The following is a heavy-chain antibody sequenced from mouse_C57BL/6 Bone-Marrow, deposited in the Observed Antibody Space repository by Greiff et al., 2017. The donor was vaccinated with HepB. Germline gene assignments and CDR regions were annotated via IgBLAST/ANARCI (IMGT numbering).Heavy chain of an antibody. CDR3: ARSRIWGLLDY. CDR1: GYTFTDYN. D-gene: IGHD2-13*01. J-gene: IGHJ2*01. CDR2: INPNNGGT. Sequence: EVQLQQSGPELVKPGASVKMSCKASGYTFTDYNMHWVKQSHGKSLEWIGYINPNNGGTSYNQKFKGKATLTVHKSSSTAYMELRSLTSEDSAVYYCARSRIWGLLDYWGQGTTLTVSS. V-gene: IGHV1-22*01.